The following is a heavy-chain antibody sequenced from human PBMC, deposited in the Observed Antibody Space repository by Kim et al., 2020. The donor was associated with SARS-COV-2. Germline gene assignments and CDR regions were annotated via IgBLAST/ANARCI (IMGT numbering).Heavy chain of an antibody. CDR1: GFTFSSYA. D-gene: IGHD6-19*01. CDR2: ISGSGGST. CDR3: AKVRVVAGTPHFDY. V-gene: IGHV3-23*01. Sequence: GGSLRLSCAASGFTFSSYAMSWVRQAPGKGLEWVSAISGSGGSTYYADSVKGRFTISRDNSKNTLYLRMNSLRAEDTAVYYCAKVRVVAGTPHFDYWGQGTLVTVSS. J-gene: IGHJ4*02.